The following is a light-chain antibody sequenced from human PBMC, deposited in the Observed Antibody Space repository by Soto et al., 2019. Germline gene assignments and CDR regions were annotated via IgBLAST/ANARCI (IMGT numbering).Light chain of an antibody. CDR1: QSVSSTY. V-gene: IGKV3-20*01. CDR3: QQYKSFFYT. J-gene: IGKJ2*01. Sequence: EIVLTQSPGTLSLSPGERATLSCRASQSVSSTYLAWYQQKPGQAPRLLIYGASNRATGIPDRFSGSGSGTDFTLTISSLQPDDFATYYCQQYKSFFYTFGQGTKLEIK. CDR2: GAS.